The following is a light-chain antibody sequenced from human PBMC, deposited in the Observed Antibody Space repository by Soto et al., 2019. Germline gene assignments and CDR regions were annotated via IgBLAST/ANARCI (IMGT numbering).Light chain of an antibody. V-gene: IGLV2-14*01. J-gene: IGLJ3*02. CDR3: ISYTSSSTWV. CDR2: EVI. Sequence: QSALTQPASVSGSPGQSITISCTGTSSDVGGYNYVSWYQQHPGTAPKLMIYEVINRPSGVSDRFSGSRSGNTASLTISGLQAEDESDYYCISYTSSSTWVFGGGTKLTVL. CDR1: SSDVGGYNY.